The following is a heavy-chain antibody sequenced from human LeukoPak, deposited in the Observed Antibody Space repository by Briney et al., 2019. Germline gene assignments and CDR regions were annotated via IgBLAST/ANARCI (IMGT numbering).Heavy chain of an antibody. D-gene: IGHD3-22*01. Sequence: ASVKVSCKASGYTFTGYYMHWVRQAPGQGLEWMGWINPNSGGTNYAQKFQGRVTMTRDTSISTAYMELSRLRSDDTAVYYCARDRHYYDNSGYIDYWGQGTLVTVSS. V-gene: IGHV1-2*02. CDR3: ARDRHYYDNSGYIDY. CDR1: GYTFTGYY. CDR2: INPNSGGT. J-gene: IGHJ4*02.